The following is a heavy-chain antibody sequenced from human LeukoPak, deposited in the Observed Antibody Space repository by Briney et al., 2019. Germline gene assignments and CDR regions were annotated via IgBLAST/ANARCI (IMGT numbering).Heavy chain of an antibody. J-gene: IGHJ3*02. Sequence: ASVKVSCKASGYSFTGYYMHWVRQAPGQGLVWMGWINPNSGGTKYAQKFKGRVTMTRDTSISTAYMELSRLRSDDTAVYYCARDSSLASKHDAFNIWGQGTLVTVSS. V-gene: IGHV1-2*02. D-gene: IGHD5-24*01. CDR3: ARDSSLASKHDAFNI. CDR2: INPNSGGT. CDR1: GYSFTGYY.